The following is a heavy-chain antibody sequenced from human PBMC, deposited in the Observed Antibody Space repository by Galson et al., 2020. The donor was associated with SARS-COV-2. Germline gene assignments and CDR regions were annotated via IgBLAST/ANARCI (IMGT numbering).Heavy chain of an antibody. J-gene: IGHJ4*02. D-gene: IGHD6-6*01. CDR2: IYYSGST. CDR1: GGSISSGGYY. Sequence: SETLSLTCTVSGGSISSGGYYWSWIRQHPGKGLEWIGYIYYSGSTYYNPSLKSRVTISVDTSKNQFSLKLSSVTAADTAVYYCARDIRQLGLEFDYWGQGTLVTVSS. CDR3: ARDIRQLGLEFDY. V-gene: IGHV4-31*03.